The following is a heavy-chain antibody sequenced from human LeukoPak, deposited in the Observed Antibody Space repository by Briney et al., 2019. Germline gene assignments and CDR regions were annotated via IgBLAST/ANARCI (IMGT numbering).Heavy chain of an antibody. CDR2: IYPDDSNT. J-gene: IGHJ4*02. V-gene: IGHV5-51*01. CDR3: ARHDSTLATNY. Sequence: GESLKISCKGSGNNFTTSWIGWVRQMPGKGLEWMGIIYPDDSNTRYSPSFRGQVTLSADKSINTAYLQWNSLKASDTAMYYCARHDSTLATNYWGQGTLVTVSS. D-gene: IGHD5-12*01. CDR1: GNNFTTSW.